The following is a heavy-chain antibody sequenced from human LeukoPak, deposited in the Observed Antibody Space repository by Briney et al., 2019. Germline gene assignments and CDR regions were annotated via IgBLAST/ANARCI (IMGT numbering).Heavy chain of an antibody. Sequence: SETLSLTCAVYGGSFSGYYWSWIRQPPGKGLEWIGEINHSGSTNYNPSLKSRVTISVDTSKNQFSLKLSSVTAADTAVYYCANLGRWGSDYWGQGTLVTVSS. CDR2: INHSGST. V-gene: IGHV4-34*01. CDR3: ANLGRWGSDY. D-gene: IGHD7-27*01. CDR1: GGSFSGYY. J-gene: IGHJ4*02.